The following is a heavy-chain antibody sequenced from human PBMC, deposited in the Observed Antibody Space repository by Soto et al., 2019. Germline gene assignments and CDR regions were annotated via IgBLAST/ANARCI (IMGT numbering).Heavy chain of an antibody. CDR2: ISGSGGST. V-gene: IGHV3-23*01. Sequence: PVGSLRLSCAASGFTFSSYAMSWVRQAPGKGLEWVSAISGSGGSTYYADSVKGRFTISRDNSKNTLYLQMNSLRAEDTAVYYCAKVGTDFWRKYYFDYWGQGTLVTVSS. J-gene: IGHJ4*02. CDR3: AKVGTDFWRKYYFDY. CDR1: GFTFSSYA. D-gene: IGHD3-3*01.